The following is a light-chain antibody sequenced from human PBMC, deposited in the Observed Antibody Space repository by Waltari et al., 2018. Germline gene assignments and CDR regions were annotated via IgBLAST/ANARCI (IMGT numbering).Light chain of an antibody. CDR2: GAS. Sequence: DIQMTQSPSSLSASVGDRVIITCRARESVTNFFNWYQQKPEKAPILLINGASNLQSGFPSRFRGSGSGSDFSLILSSLQPEDFATYHCQQSFDTPYTFGQGTKLEIK. CDR1: ESVTNF. J-gene: IGKJ2*01. V-gene: IGKV1-39*01. CDR3: QQSFDTPYT.